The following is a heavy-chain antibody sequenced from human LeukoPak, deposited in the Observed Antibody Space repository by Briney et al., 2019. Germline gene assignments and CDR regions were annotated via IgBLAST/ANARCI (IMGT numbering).Heavy chain of an antibody. CDR1: GGSVSSGGYY. D-gene: IGHD1-1*01. Sequence: NASETLSLTCTVSGGSVSSGGYYWSWIRQPPGKGLEWIGEINHSGSTNYNPSLKSRVTISVDTSKNQFSLKLSSVTAADTAVYYCARRSQLERRRYHAFDIWGQGTMVTVSS. CDR3: ARRSQLERRRYHAFDI. V-gene: IGHV4-61*08. J-gene: IGHJ3*02. CDR2: INHSGST.